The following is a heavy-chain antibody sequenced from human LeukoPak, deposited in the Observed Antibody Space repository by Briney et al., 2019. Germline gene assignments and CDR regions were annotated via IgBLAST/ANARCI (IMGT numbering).Heavy chain of an antibody. V-gene: IGHV3-21*01. CDR3: AREGSLAARGDY. J-gene: IGHJ4*02. D-gene: IGHD6-6*01. CDR2: ISSSSSYI. Sequence: GGSLSLSCEPSGFTFSSYSMNWVRQAPGKGLEGVSSISSSSSYIYYADSVKGRFTISRDNAKDSLYLQMNSLRAEDTAVYYCAREGSLAARGDYWGQGTLVTVSS. CDR1: GFTFSSYS.